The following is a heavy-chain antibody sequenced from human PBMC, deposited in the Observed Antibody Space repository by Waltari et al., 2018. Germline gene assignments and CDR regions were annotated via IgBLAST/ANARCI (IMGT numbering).Heavy chain of an antibody. CDR3: AKGGVVTAWDEY. CDR2: MRGGSDYI. CDR1: GFTFSSYG. D-gene: IGHD2-21*02. Sequence: EVQLLESGGGLVQPGGSLRLSCAASGFTFSSYGMSWVRQAPGKGPEWVSAMRGGSDYIYYADSVGGRFTISRDNSKNTLYLQMSSLKAEDTAVYYCAKGGVVTAWDEYWGQGTLVTVSS. V-gene: IGHV3-23*01. J-gene: IGHJ4*02.